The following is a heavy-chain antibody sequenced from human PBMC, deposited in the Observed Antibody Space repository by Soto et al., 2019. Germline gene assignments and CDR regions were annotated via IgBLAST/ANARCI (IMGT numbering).Heavy chain of an antibody. CDR3: ASGGGRGSYIY. Sequence: GASVKVSCKAGGYVFTTYGITWVRQAPGQGLEWMGWISTKDGNTNYAQRVQGRVTMTTDRSTSTAYMELRSLRSDDTAVYYCASGGGRGSYIYWGQGTQVTVSS. CDR1: GYVFTTYG. V-gene: IGHV1-18*01. CDR2: ISTKDGNT. D-gene: IGHD1-26*01. J-gene: IGHJ4*02.